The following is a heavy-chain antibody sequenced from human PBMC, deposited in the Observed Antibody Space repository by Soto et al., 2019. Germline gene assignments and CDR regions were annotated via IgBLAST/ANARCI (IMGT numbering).Heavy chain of an antibody. CDR2: ISGNGGDI. D-gene: IGHD2-15*01. J-gene: IGHJ6*01. CDR3: AKRGDIGEVRRTFVSYGMGV. V-gene: IGHV3-23*01. Sequence: QPWGCTELARAACRERLKISAVTGACQKKGKGLEWVSRISGNGGDINYADSVKGRFTISRDNSKNTLYLQMNSLRAEDTAVYYCAKRGDIGEVRRTFVSYGMGVRGQGPTVTVSS. CDR1: RERLKISA.